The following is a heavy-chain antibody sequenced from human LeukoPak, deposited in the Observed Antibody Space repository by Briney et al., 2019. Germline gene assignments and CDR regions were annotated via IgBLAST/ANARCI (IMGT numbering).Heavy chain of an antibody. CDR2: INDDTP. Sequence: GGSLRLSCTTSGFSFNTYSMSWVRQAPGKGLEWVSAINDDTPYYTYSVKGRFTVSRGNSKDTLYLHLNSLRAEDTAIYYCAKEHDLWHEEGNWFDTWGQGVLVTVSS. CDR1: GFSFNTYS. V-gene: IGHV3-23*01. J-gene: IGHJ5*02. CDR3: AKEHDLWHEEGNWFDT. D-gene: IGHD3-3*01.